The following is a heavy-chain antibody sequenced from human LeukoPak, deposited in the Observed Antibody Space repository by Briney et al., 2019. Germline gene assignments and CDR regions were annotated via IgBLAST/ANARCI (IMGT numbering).Heavy chain of an antibody. Sequence: ASVKVSCKASGYTFTSYYMHWVRQAPGQGLEWMGIINPSGGSTSYAQKFQGRVTMTRDMSTSTVYMELSCLRSEDTAVYYCARGDRYSYGYSSLYYFDYWGQGTLVTVSS. D-gene: IGHD5-18*01. J-gene: IGHJ4*02. CDR3: ARGDRYSYGYSSLYYFDY. CDR1: GYTFTSYY. V-gene: IGHV1-46*01. CDR2: INPSGGST.